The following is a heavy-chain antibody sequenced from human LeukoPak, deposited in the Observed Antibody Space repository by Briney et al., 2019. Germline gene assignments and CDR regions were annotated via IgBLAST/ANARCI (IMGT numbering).Heavy chain of an antibody. V-gene: IGHV3-30*01. CDR1: EFTFSHFA. Sequence: GGSLRLSCAVSEFTFSHFAMHWVRQAPGKGLEWVAVVSSHGNDGYYADSVKGRFTISRDNSKNTLYLQIDSLRAEDTTIYYCTRDAYNFNDFDYWGQGTLVTVSS. J-gene: IGHJ4*02. D-gene: IGHD5-24*01. CDR3: TRDAYNFNDFDY. CDR2: VSSHGNDG.